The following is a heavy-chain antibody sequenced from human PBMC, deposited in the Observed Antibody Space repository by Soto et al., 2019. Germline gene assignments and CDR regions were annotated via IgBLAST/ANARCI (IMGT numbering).Heavy chain of an antibody. J-gene: IGHJ4*02. CDR1: GFTFSNYA. V-gene: IGHV3-23*01. CDR2: ISGSGGST. D-gene: IGHD3-10*01. CDR3: AKVVWGGSGRLWGNDS. Sequence: GGSLRLSCAASGFTFSNYAVSWVRQAPGKGLEWVSVISGSGGSTDYADSVKGRFTISRDNFKSTLSLQMNSLRADDTAVYYCAKVVWGGSGRLWGNDSWGQGTLVTVSS.